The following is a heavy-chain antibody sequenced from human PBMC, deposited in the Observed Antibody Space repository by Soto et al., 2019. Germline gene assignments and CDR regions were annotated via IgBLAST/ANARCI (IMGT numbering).Heavy chain of an antibody. J-gene: IGHJ3*02. Sequence: GSVNVSCKSSGYTFTSYGISWVRQSPGQGLEWMGWISAYNGNTNYAQKLQGRVTMTTDTSTSTAYMELRSLRSDDTAVYYCARDRAMIVVVILNRAFDIWGQGTMVTVSS. CDR1: GYTFTSYG. CDR2: ISAYNGNT. V-gene: IGHV1-18*04. D-gene: IGHD3-22*01. CDR3: ARDRAMIVVVILNRAFDI.